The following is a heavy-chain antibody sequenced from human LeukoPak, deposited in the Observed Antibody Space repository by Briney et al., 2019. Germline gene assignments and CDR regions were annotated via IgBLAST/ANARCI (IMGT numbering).Heavy chain of an antibody. V-gene: IGHV1-18*01. CDR3: AVAYYYDSSGYW. CDR2: ISAYNGNT. J-gene: IGHJ4*02. Sequence: ASVKVSCKASGYTFTSYGISWVRQAPGQGLEWMGWISAYNGNTNYAQKLQGRVTMTTDTSTSTAYMELRSLRSDDTAVYYCAVAYYYDSSGYWWGQGTLVTVSS. CDR1: GYTFTSYG. D-gene: IGHD3-22*01.